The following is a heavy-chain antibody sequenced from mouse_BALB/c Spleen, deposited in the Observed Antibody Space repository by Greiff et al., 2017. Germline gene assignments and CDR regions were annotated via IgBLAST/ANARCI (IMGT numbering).Heavy chain of an antibody. CDR3: ARYYGSSYVPHFDY. CDR1: GYSITSDYA. V-gene: IGHV3-2*02. CDR2: ISYSGST. J-gene: IGHJ2*01. D-gene: IGHD1-1*01. Sequence: EVKLMESGPGLVKPSQSLSLTCTVTGYSITSDYAWNWIRQFPGNKLEWMGYISYSGSTSYNPSLKSRISITRDTSKNQFFLQLNSVTTEDTATYYCARYYGSSYVPHFDYWGQGTTLTVSS.